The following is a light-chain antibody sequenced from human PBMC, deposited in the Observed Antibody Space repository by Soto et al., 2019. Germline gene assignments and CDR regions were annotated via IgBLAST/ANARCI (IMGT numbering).Light chain of an antibody. Sequence: DIQMTQSPSTLSASVGERVTITCRASQSINEWLAWYQKKPGEAPKLLIYDASNLQSGVTSRFSGSGSGTAFTLTISSLQDDDVSSYYYRETNYHTFGQGTKLEIK. CDR3: RETNYHT. CDR1: QSINEW. V-gene: IGKV1-5*01. J-gene: IGKJ2*01. CDR2: DAS.